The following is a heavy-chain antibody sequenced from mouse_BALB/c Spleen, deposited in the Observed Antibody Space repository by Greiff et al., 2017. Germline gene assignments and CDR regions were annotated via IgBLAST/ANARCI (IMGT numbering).Heavy chain of an antibody. Sequence: EVKLQESGPSLVKPSQTLSLTCSVTGDSITSGYWNWIRKFPGNKLEYMGYISYSGSTYYNPSLKSRISITRDTSKNQYYLQLNSVTTEDTATYYCARLYYGSSYLDYWGQGTTLTVSS. CDR3: ARLYYGSSYLDY. J-gene: IGHJ2*01. D-gene: IGHD1-1*01. CDR2: ISYSGST. CDR1: GDSITSGY. V-gene: IGHV3-8*02.